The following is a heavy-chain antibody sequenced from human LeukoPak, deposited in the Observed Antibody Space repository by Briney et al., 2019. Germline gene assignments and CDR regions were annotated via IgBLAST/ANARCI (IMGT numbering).Heavy chain of an antibody. CDR1: GYSFTSYC. J-gene: IGHJ4*02. D-gene: IGHD5-12*01. V-gene: IGHV5-10-1*01. CDR2: IDPSDSYT. CDR3: AIRQYSGYDYSTDY. Sequence: GESLKISCKGSGYSFTSYCISWVRQMPGKGLGLMVRIDPSDSYTNYSPSFQGHVTISADKSISTAYLQWSSLKASDTAMYYCAIRQYSGYDYSTDYWGQGTLVTVSS.